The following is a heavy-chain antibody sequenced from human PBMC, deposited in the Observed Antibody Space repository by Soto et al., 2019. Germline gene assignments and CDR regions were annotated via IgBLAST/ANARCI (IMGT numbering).Heavy chain of an antibody. V-gene: IGHV3-7*01. J-gene: IGHJ4*01. D-gene: IGHD4-17*01. Sequence: GGSLRLPCVASGFTFSSYWMSWVRQAPGKGLEWVANIKHDGSEKYYVDSVKGRFTISRDNAKNSLYLQMNSLRAEDTAVYYCARTAFYAYWGNGTLLTVFS. CDR3: ARTAFYAY. CDR1: GFTFSSYW. CDR2: IKHDGSEK.